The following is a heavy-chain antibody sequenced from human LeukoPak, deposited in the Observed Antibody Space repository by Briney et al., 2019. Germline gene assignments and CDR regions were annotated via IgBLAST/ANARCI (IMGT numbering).Heavy chain of an antibody. D-gene: IGHD5-18*01. J-gene: IGHJ6*02. CDR1: GFTFSSYW. V-gene: IGHV3-7*01. Sequence: GGSLRPSCAASGFTFSSYWMSWVRQAPGKGLEWVANIKQDGSEKYYVDSVKGRFTISRDNAKNSLYLQMNSLRAEDTAVYYCARDRVSYGYAYYYYGMDVWGQGTTVTVSS. CDR3: ARDRVSYGYAYYYYGMDV. CDR2: IKQDGSEK.